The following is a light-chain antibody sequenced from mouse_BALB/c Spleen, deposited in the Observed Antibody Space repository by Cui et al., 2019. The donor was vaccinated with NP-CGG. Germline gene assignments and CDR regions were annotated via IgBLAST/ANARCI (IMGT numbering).Light chain of an antibody. Sequence: QPFVTRESAPTTSPGETVTLTCRSSTGAVTTSNYANWVQEKPDHLFTGLIGGTNNRAPGVPARFSGSLIGDKAALTITGAQTEDEAIYFCALWYSNHWVFGGGTKLTVL. CDR3: ALWYSNHWV. CDR1: TGAVTTSNY. V-gene: IGLV1*01. J-gene: IGLJ1*01. CDR2: GTN.